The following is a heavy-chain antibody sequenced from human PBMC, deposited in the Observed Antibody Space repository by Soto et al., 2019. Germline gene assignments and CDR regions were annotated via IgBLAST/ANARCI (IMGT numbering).Heavy chain of an antibody. CDR2: ISYDGSNK. D-gene: IGHD2-21*02. V-gene: IGHV3-30-3*01. CDR3: ARDRPSAYCGGDCYSFLDP. J-gene: IGHJ5*02. Sequence: PVGSLRLSCAASRFTFSSYAMHWFRQAPVNGLEWVSLISYDGSNKYYADSVKGRFTISRDNSKNTLYLQMNSLRAEDTAIYYCARDRPSAYCGGDCYSFLDPWGQGTLVTVSS. CDR1: RFTFSSYA.